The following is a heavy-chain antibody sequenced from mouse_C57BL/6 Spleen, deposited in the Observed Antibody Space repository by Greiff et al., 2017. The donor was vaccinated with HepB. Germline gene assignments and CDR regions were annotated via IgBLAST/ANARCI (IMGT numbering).Heavy chain of an antibody. CDR1: GFTFSSYG. CDR3: ASDYGVSFAY. J-gene: IGHJ3*01. CDR2: ISSGGSYT. D-gene: IGHD2-4*01. Sequence: EVQLVESGGDLVKPGGSLKLSCAASGFTFSSYGMSWVRQTPDKRLEWVATISSGGSYTYYPDSVKGRFTISRDNAKNTLYLQMSSLKSEDTAMYYCASDYGVSFAYWGQGTLVTVSA. V-gene: IGHV5-6*01.